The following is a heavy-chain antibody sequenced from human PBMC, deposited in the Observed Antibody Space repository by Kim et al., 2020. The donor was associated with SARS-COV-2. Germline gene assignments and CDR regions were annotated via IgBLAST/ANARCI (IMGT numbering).Heavy chain of an antibody. D-gene: IGHD3-10*01. CDR1: GFTFDDYA. Sequence: GGSLRLSCAASGFTFDDYAMHWVRQAPGKGLEWVSGISWNSGSIGYADSVKGRFTISRDNAKNSLYLQMNSLRAEDTALYYCAKEGYYGSGSYYRNYYYG. CDR3: AKEGYYGSGSYYRNYYYG. CDR2: ISWNSGSI. J-gene: IGHJ6*01. V-gene: IGHV3-9*01.